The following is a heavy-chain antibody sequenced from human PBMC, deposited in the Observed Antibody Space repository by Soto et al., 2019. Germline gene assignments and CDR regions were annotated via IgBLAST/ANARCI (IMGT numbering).Heavy chain of an antibody. CDR3: ARDLLPVVWSGPHSGSFRYV. J-gene: IGHJ6*04. D-gene: IGHD3-3*01. V-gene: IGHV3-7*01. CDR2: IKQDGSEK. CDR1: GFTFSSYW. Sequence: EVQLVESGGGLVQPGGSLRLSCAASGFTFSSYWMSWVRQAPGKGLEWVANIKQDGSEKYYVDSVKGRFTISRDNAKNSLYMQMNSLRAEDTAVYYCARDLLPVVWSGPHSGSFRYVWGKGTTVTDSS.